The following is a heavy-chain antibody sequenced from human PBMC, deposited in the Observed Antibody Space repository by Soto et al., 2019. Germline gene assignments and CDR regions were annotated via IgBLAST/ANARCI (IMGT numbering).Heavy chain of an antibody. V-gene: IGHV3-30-3*01. Sequence: GGSLRLSCAASGFTFSSYAMHWVRQAPGKGLEWVAVISYDGSNKYYADSVKGRFTISRDNSKNTLYLQMNSLRAEDTAVYYCASHRGGPGGYFDYWGQGTLVTVSS. CDR2: ISYDGSNK. D-gene: IGHD3-16*01. J-gene: IGHJ4*02. CDR1: GFTFSSYA. CDR3: ASHRGGPGGYFDY.